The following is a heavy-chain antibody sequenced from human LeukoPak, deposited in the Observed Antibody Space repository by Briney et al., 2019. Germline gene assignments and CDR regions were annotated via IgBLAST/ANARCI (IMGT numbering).Heavy chain of an antibody. Sequence: GESLKISCKGSGYSFTSYWIAWVRQTPGKGLEWMGLINPGDSDTRYSLSFQGQVTISVDKSISTAYLQWSSLKASDTAMYYCARHVSSSRVAYDVWGQGTMVTVSS. CDR2: INPGDSDT. V-gene: IGHV5-51*01. CDR3: ARHVSSSRVAYDV. D-gene: IGHD2-2*01. J-gene: IGHJ3*01. CDR1: GYSFTSYW.